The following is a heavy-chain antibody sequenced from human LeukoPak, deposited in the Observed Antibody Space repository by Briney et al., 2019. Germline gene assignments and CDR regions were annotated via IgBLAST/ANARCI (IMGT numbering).Heavy chain of an antibody. Sequence: ASVKVSCKASGYSFTNYGISWVRQAPGQGLEWMGWISAYNGNTNYAQKLQARVTMTTDTSTSTAYMELRSLRSDDTAVYYCARDLTYDSSGYPHYWGQGTLVTVSS. CDR3: ARDLTYDSSGYPHY. V-gene: IGHV1-18*01. CDR2: ISAYNGNT. D-gene: IGHD3-22*01. CDR1: GYSFTNYG. J-gene: IGHJ4*02.